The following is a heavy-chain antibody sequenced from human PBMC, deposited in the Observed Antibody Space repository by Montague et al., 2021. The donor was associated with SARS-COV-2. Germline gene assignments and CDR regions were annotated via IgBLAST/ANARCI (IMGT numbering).Heavy chain of an antibody. Sequence: SETLSLTCAVSGGSFTDYYWTWIRQAPGKGLEWIGEVDHRGSARYSPSLKGRVSISVDRSKNQFSLNLRSVTAADTAAYYCARGQVSVYVVLIMHPAAGPFDVWGRGTMVPVSP. V-gene: IGHV4-34*01. CDR2: VDHRGSA. CDR1: GGSFTDYY. J-gene: IGHJ3*01. D-gene: IGHD2-8*01. CDR3: ARGQVSVYVVLIMHPAAGPFDV.